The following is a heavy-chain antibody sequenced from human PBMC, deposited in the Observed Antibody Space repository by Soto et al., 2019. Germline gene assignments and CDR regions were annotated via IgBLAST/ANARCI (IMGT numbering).Heavy chain of an antibody. V-gene: IGHV4-34*01. D-gene: IGHD2-2*01. J-gene: IGHJ4*02. Sequence: SETLSLTCAVYGGSFSGYYWSWIRQPPGKGLEWIGEINHSGSTNYNPSLKSRVTISVDTSKNQFSLKLSSVTAADTAVYYCARDSTDRLRYYFDYWGQGTLVTVSS. CDR3: ARDSTDRLRYYFDY. CDR1: GGSFSGYY. CDR2: INHSGST.